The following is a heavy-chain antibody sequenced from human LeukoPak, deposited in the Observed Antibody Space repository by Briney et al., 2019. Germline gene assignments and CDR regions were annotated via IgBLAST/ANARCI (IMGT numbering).Heavy chain of an antibody. J-gene: IGHJ4*02. CDR2: IYYSGTT. CDR3: AREGTMPTVVTQGPGYFDY. Sequence: PSETLSLTCTVSGGSISSSSYYWGWIRQPPGKGLEWIGSIYYSGTTYYNPSLNSRVTILVDTSKNQFSLKLSSVTAADTAVYYCAREGTMPTVVTQGPGYFDYWGQGTLVTVSS. V-gene: IGHV4-39*07. D-gene: IGHD4-23*01. CDR1: GGSISSSSYY.